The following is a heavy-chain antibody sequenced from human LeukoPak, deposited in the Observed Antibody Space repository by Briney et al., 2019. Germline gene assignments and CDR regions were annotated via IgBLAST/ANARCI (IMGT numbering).Heavy chain of an antibody. CDR1: GFTFSNHA. Sequence: GGSLRLSCVTSGFTFSNHAMHWVRQGPGKGLEWVAVISDDGTSKFYADSVKGRFTIFRDNSKNTLFLQINSLRPEDTAMYYCARVDDLDAFDIWGQGTLVSVSS. CDR2: ISDDGTSK. J-gene: IGHJ3*02. V-gene: IGHV3-30*04. CDR3: ARVDDLDAFDI. D-gene: IGHD2-2*03.